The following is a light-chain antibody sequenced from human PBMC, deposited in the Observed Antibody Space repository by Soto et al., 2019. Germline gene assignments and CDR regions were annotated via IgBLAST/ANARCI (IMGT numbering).Light chain of an antibody. CDR3: QQYGRTPWT. CDR2: GAS. Sequence: EIVLTQSPGTLSLSPGDRATLSCRASQSVSSSYLAWYQQKHGHVPRLLIYGASSRATGIPDRFSGSGSGTDFSLTISRLGPEDFAVYCCQQYGRTPWTFGQGTKMDIK. V-gene: IGKV3-20*01. J-gene: IGKJ1*01. CDR1: QSVSSSY.